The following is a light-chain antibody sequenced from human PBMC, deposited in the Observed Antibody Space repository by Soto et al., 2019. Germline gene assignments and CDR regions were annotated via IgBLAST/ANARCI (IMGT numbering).Light chain of an antibody. CDR2: KAS. Sequence: DIQMTQSPSTLSASVGDRVTITCRASQSITWWLAWYQQKPGKAPKLLIYKASILESGVPSRFSGSGSGTEFNLTISSRQPDDIATYYCQQYSSPWTFGQGTKVEIK. CDR1: QSITWW. CDR3: QQYSSPWT. J-gene: IGKJ1*01. V-gene: IGKV1-5*03.